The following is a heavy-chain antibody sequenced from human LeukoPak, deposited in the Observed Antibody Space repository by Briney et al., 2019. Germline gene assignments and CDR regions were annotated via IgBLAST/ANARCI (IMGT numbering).Heavy chain of an antibody. D-gene: IGHD1-26*01. CDR2: INWNGGGT. V-gene: IGHV3-9*01. CDR3: AKHLTATNTYIFFGLDA. CDR1: GFSFKDYG. Sequence: AGGSLRLSCAATGFSFKDYGMHWVRQPPGKGLEWVSAINWNGGGTDYADSVKGRFTISRDNAKNSLYLQLSSLRPEDTALYYCAKHLTATNTYIFFGLDAWGQGTSVTVSS. J-gene: IGHJ6*02.